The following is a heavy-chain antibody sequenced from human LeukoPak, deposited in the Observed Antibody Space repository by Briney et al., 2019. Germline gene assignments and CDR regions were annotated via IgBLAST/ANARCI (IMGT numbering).Heavy chain of an antibody. D-gene: IGHD6-19*01. V-gene: IGHV3-23*01. CDR3: AKERGYTSGLGTLDY. J-gene: IGHJ4*02. CDR2: ISGIGGST. Sequence: PGRTLRLSCAASGFTFSNYAMSWVRQVPRKGLEWVSTISGIGGSTYYADPLKGRFSISRDNSKNTLFLQMKSLRAEDTAVYYCAKERGYTSGLGTLDYWGQGTLVTVST. CDR1: GFTFSNYA.